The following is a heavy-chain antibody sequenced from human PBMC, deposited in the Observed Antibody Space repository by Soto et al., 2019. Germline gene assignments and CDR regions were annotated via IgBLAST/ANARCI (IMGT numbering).Heavy chain of an antibody. CDR2: INAGNGNT. Sequence: ASVKVSRKASGYTFTSYAMHWVRQAPGQRLEWMGWINAGNGNTKYSQKFQGRVTITRDTSASTAYMELSSLRSEDTAVYYCARDMGEGLITMVRGVPLGPWGQGTLVTVSS. CDR3: ARDMGEGLITMVRGVPLGP. J-gene: IGHJ5*02. V-gene: IGHV1-3*01. D-gene: IGHD3-10*01. CDR1: GYTFTSYA.